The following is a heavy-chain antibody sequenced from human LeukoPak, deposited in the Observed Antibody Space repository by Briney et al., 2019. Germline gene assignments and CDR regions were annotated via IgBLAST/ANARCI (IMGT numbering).Heavy chain of an antibody. CDR1: GYTFTDYF. D-gene: IGHD1-1*01. CDR3: ARDPTTGTIRWAASDI. CDR2: TNPISGAT. V-gene: IGHV1-2*02. Sequence: GASVKVSCKASGYTFTDYFLHWVRQAPGQGLEWMGCTNPISGATMSAQKFQGRVTMTRDTSITTAYMDLISLTSDDTAMYYCARDPTTGTIRWAASDIWGQGTMVTVSS. J-gene: IGHJ3*02.